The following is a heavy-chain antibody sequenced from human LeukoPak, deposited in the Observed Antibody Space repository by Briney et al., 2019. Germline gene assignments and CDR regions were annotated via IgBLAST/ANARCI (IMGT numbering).Heavy chain of an antibody. CDR2: IHYSGST. J-gene: IGHJ3*02. CDR3: ARDLGMGLLMEAFDI. D-gene: IGHD1-26*01. CDR1: GGSVSRGSYY. Sequence: SETLPLTCTLSGGSVSRGSYYWSWIRQPPGKGLEWIGYIHYSGSTNYNPALKSRVSISVDTSKNQFSLKLSSVTAADTAVYYCARDLGMGLLMEAFDIWGQGTMVTVSS. V-gene: IGHV4-61*01.